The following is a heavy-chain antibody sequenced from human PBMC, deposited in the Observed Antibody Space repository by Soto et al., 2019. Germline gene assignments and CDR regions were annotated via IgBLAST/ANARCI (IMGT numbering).Heavy chain of an antibody. CDR1: GGTFSSYA. Sequence: QVQLVQSGAEVKKPGSSVKVSCKASGGTFSSYAISWVRQAPGQGLEWMGGIIPILGTANYAQKLQGRVTITADESTSTADMALSSLSTADTAVYYCARGGDRYCINTSCYRHYYGMDVWGQGTTVTVSS. CDR3: ARGGDRYCINTSCYRHYYGMDV. V-gene: IGHV1-69*12. J-gene: IGHJ6*02. CDR2: IIPILGTA. D-gene: IGHD2-2*01.